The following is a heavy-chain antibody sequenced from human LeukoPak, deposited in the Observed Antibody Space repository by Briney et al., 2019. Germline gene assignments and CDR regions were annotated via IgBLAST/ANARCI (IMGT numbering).Heavy chain of an antibody. CDR2: IYHSGTT. J-gene: IGHJ5*02. CDR3: AGLIRPGWFDP. Sequence: PSETLSLTCAVSGGSIDSYNWWSWVRQVPGKGLEWIGEIYHSGTTNYNPSLKSRATISVDKSKNQFSLKLSSVTAADTAVYYCAGLIRPGWFDPWGQGTLVTVSS. CDR1: GGSIDSYNW. V-gene: IGHV4-4*02. D-gene: IGHD1-14*01.